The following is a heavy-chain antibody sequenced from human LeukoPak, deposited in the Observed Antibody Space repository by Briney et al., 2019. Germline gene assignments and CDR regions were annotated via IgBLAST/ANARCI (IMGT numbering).Heavy chain of an antibody. Sequence: GESLKISCSGSGYXFSNYWICWVRQMPGKGLEWMAIIYPGDSDRRYSPSFQGQVTISADRSIRTAYLRWSSLKASDTAIYYCARLTWDQYFFDFWGQGTQVTVSS. CDR1: GYXFSNYW. CDR2: IYPGDSDR. D-gene: IGHD1-26*01. J-gene: IGHJ4*01. V-gene: IGHV5-51*01. CDR3: ARLTWDQYFFDF.